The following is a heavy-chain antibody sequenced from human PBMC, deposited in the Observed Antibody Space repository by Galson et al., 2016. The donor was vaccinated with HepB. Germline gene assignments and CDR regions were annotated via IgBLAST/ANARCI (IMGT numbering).Heavy chain of an antibody. CDR3: ARDPHALDF. V-gene: IGHV3-48*02. J-gene: IGHJ4*02. CDR2: ISRSTPTI. Sequence: FLRLSCAASGFIFSRYTMNWVRQAPGKGLEWVSYISRSTPTIYYADSVKGRFTVSRDNAKNSLYLQMNNLRDEDTAVYYCARDPHALDFWGQGTLVTVAS. CDR1: GFIFSRYT.